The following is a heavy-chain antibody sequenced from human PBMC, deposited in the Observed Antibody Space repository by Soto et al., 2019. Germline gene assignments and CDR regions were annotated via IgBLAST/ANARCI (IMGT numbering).Heavy chain of an antibody. CDR2: ISYDGSNK. J-gene: IGHJ5*02. D-gene: IGHD3-22*01. V-gene: IGHV3-30-3*01. Sequence: GGSLRLSCAASGFTFSSYAMHWVRQAPGKGLEWVAVISYDGSNKYYADSVKGRFTISRDNSKNTLYLQMNSLRAEDTAVYYCARDPLPFAYDSRENWFDPWGQGTLVTVSS. CDR1: GFTFSSYA. CDR3: ARDPLPFAYDSRENWFDP.